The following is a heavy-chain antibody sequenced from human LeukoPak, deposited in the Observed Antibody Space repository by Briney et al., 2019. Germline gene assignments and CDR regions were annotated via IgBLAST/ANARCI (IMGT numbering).Heavy chain of an antibody. V-gene: IGHV1-8*01. D-gene: IGHD3-3*01. CDR3: ARGSWGSGYNWFDP. CDR2: INPNSCNT. J-gene: IGHJ5*02. CDR1: GYTFTNYD. Sequence: AAVKVSCKASGYTFTNYDINWVRQAAGQGLEWMGWINPNSCNTGYAQKFQGRGTMTRDTSLGTAYMELSSLRSEDTAVYYCARGSWGSGYNWFDPWGQGTLVTVSS.